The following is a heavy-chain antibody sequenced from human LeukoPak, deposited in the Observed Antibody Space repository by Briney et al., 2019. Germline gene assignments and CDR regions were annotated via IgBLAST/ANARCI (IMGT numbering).Heavy chain of an antibody. CDR3: ARHRWYQPARY. CDR2: ISAYNVNT. CDR1: GYTFTSYG. J-gene: IGHJ4*02. Sequence: ASVKVSCKAPGYTFTSYGISWVRQAPGQGLERMGWISAYNVNTNYAQKLQGRVTMTTDTSTSTAYTELRSLRSDDTAVYYCARHRWYQPARYWGQGTLVTVSS. D-gene: IGHD2-2*01. V-gene: IGHV1-18*01.